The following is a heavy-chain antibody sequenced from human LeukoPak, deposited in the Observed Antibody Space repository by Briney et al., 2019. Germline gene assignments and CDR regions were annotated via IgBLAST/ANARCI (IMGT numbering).Heavy chain of an antibody. D-gene: IGHD3-10*01. CDR1: GFPFKGYW. Sequence: GGSLRLSCVASGFPFKGYWMTLVRQSPGKGMDWVANIKPDGSETNYLDSVKGRFTISGDNARDSLFLEMNNLRVDDTAVYYCARDGGELWPLDEWGQGILVTVSS. CDR3: ARDGGELWPLDE. V-gene: IGHV3-7*01. CDR2: IKPDGSET. J-gene: IGHJ4*02.